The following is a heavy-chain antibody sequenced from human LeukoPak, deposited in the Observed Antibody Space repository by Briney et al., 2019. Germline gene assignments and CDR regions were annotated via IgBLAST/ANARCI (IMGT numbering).Heavy chain of an antibody. CDR2: ISGSGGST. Sequence: PGESLRLSCAASGFTFSSYAMSWVRQAPGKGLEWVSAISGSGGSTYYADSVKGRFTISRDNSKNTLYLQMNSLRAEDTAVYYCATPRHVDTAMPVGYWGQGTLVTVSS. CDR1: GFTFSSYA. CDR3: ATPRHVDTAMPVGY. J-gene: IGHJ4*02. V-gene: IGHV3-23*01. D-gene: IGHD5-18*01.